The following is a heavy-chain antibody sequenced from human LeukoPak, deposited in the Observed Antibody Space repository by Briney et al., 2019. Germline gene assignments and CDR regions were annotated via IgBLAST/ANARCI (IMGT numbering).Heavy chain of an antibody. CDR1: GFTFSDYY. D-gene: IGHD1-26*01. V-gene: IGHV3-11*04. J-gene: IGHJ4*02. CDR2: ISSSGSTI. Sequence: GGSLRLCCAASGFTFSDYYMSWIRQAPGKGLEWVSYISSSGSTIYYADSVKGRFTISRDNAKNSLYLQMNSLRAEDTAVYYCATPPSYAVLGYWGQGTLVTVSS. CDR3: ATPPSYAVLGY.